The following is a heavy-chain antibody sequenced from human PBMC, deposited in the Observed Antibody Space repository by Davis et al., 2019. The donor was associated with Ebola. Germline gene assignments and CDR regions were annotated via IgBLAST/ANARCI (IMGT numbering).Heavy chain of an antibody. CDR1: GFTFSSYG. CDR3: ARPTMLDFAMDV. CDR2: ISYDGSNK. V-gene: IGHV3-30*03. D-gene: IGHD5-24*01. J-gene: IGHJ6*02. Sequence: GASLKISCAASGFTFSSYGMHWVRQAPGKGLEWVAVISYDGSNKYYADSVKGRFTISRDNAKNSLYLQMNSLRAEDTAVYFCARPTMLDFAMDVWGQGTTVTVSS.